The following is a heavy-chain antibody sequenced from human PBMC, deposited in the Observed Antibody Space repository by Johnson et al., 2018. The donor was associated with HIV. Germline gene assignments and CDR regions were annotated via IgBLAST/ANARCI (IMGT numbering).Heavy chain of an antibody. CDR3: ARDYMPYSSDPDAFDI. V-gene: IGHV3-30-3*01. CDR2: ISYDGSNK. CDR1: GFTFSSYA. J-gene: IGHJ3*02. Sequence: QVQLVESGGGVVQPGRSLRLSCAASGFTFSSYAVHWVRQAPGKGLEWVAVISYDGSNKYYADSVKGRLTISRDNSKNTLYLQMSSLRAEDTAVFYCARDYMPYSSDPDAFDIWGQGTMVTVSS. D-gene: IGHD6-19*01.